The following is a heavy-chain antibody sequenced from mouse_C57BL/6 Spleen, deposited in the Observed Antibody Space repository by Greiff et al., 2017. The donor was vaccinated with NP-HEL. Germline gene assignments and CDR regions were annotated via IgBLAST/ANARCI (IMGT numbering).Heavy chain of an antibody. J-gene: IGHJ2*01. V-gene: IGHV1-61*01. D-gene: IGHD2-2*01. CDR2: IYPSDSET. CDR1: GYTFTSYW. Sequence: QVQLQQPGAELVRPGSSVKLSCKASGYTFTSYWMDWVKQRPGQGLEWIGNIYPSDSETHYNQKFKDKATLTVDKSSSTAYMQLSSLTSEDSAVYYCARSGWLRIFDYWGQGTTLTVSS. CDR3: ARSGWLRIFDY.